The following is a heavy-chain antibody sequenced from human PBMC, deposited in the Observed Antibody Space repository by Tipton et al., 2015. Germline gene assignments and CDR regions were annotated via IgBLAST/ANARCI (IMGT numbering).Heavy chain of an antibody. CDR2: MHENGDA. CDR3: ACQDYDSLTRDYQTVDY. CDR1: GYFISSGHF. D-gene: IGHD3-9*01. V-gene: IGHV4-38-2*01. Sequence: TLTLTCGVSGYFISSGHFWGWVRQTPGKGLEWIASMHENGDAYYNPLWSGRVTISIDTPNNEFSLKLSSVTAADTAVYYCACQDYDSLTRDYQTVDYWGQGTLVTVSS. J-gene: IGHJ4*02.